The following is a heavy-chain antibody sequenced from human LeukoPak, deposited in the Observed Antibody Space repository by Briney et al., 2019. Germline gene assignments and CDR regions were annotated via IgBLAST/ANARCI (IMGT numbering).Heavy chain of an antibody. D-gene: IGHD3-10*01. CDR1: GFTFSSYE. Sequence: GGSLRLSCAASGFTFSSYEMNWVRQAPGKGLEWVSYISSSGSTIYYADSVKGRFTISRDNAKNSLYLQMNSLRAEDTAVYYCARDHRYYYGSGSYTNFDYWGQGTLVTVSS. CDR2: ISSSGSTI. J-gene: IGHJ4*02. V-gene: IGHV3-48*03. CDR3: ARDHRYYYGSGSYTNFDY.